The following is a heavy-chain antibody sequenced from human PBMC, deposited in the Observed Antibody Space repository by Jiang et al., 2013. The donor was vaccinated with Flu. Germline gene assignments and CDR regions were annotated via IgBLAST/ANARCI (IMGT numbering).Heavy chain of an antibody. V-gene: IGHV1-2*02. CDR3: ARSQFGDFGLNWLDP. Sequence: FTDYGLNWVRQAPGEGLEWVGWLNPQTGETFSVDKFRGRITLTINTTVDIAYLDLTRLTSDDTAVFFCARSQFGDFGLNWLDPWGQGTLVIVSS. D-gene: IGHD4-17*01. J-gene: IGHJ5*02. CDR2: LNPQTGET. CDR1: FTDYG.